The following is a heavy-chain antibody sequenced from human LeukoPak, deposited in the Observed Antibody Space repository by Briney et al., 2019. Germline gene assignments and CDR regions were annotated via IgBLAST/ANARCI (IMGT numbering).Heavy chain of an antibody. CDR2: VRSKAYCGTA. D-gene: IGHD3-9*01. CDR1: GCTFVDYS. CDR3: SREIRYFDWFQADY. V-gene: IGHV3-49*03. J-gene: IGHJ4*02. Sequence: GGALRLSCSASGCTFVDYSMSWFRQAPRRGLEWVGFVRSKAYCGTAEYAASVKGTFTISRDDSESIAYLQMDSLKTEDTAVYYCSREIRYFDWFQADYWGQGTLVTVSS.